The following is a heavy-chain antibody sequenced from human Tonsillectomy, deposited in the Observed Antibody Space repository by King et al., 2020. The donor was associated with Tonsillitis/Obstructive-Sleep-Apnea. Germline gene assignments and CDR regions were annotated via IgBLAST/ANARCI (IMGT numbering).Heavy chain of an antibody. CDR2: IYPGDSDT. CDR1: GYRFTSNW. Sequence: VQLVESGAEVKKPGESLKISCKGSGYRFTSNWIGWLRQMPGKGLEWMGIIYPGDSDTRYSPSLQGQVTISADRSISTAYLQWSSVKASDTAMYYCARLVATEFFDYWGQGTLVTVSS. V-gene: IGHV5-51*01. J-gene: IGHJ4*02. D-gene: IGHD5-12*01. CDR3: ARLVATEFFDY.